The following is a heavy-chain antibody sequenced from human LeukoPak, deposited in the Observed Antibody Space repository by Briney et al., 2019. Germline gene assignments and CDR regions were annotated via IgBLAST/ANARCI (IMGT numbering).Heavy chain of an antibody. V-gene: IGHV4-34*01. Sequence: SETLSLTCAVYGGSFSGYYWSWIRQPPGKGLEWIGEINHSGSTNYNPSLKSRVTISVDTSKNQFSLKLSSVTAADTAVYYCARAEDIILPFDYWGQGTLVTASS. CDR2: INHSGST. D-gene: IGHD2-8*02. J-gene: IGHJ4*02. CDR1: GGSFSGYY. CDR3: ARAEDIILPFDY.